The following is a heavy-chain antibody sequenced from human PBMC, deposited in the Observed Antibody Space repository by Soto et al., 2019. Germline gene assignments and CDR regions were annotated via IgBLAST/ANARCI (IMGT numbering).Heavy chain of an antibody. CDR2: ISSDGSST. Sequence: EVQLVESGGGLVQSGGSLGLSCAASGFSFRSYWMHRVRQAPGKGLVWVARISSDGSSTTYADSANGRFTISRDNAANTLYLQMSSLRAEDTAVYYCAREYYGVLTGYYNDYWGQGTLVTVSS. D-gene: IGHD3-9*01. V-gene: IGHV3-74*01. CDR1: GFSFRSYW. CDR3: AREYYGVLTGYYNDY. J-gene: IGHJ4*02.